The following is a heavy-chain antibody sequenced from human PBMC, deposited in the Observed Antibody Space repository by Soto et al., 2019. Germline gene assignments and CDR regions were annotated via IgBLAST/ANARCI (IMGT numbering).Heavy chain of an antibody. Sequence: QVQLVQSGAEVKKPGASVKVSCKASGYTFTSYGISWVRQAPGQGLEWMGWISAYNGNTNYAQKLQGRVTMTTDTSPSTAYMELRSLRSDVTAVYSCARDLGQQLFDYWGQGTLVTVSS. CDR3: ARDLGQQLFDY. D-gene: IGHD6-13*01. CDR2: ISAYNGNT. CDR1: GYTFTSYG. J-gene: IGHJ4*02. V-gene: IGHV1-18*01.